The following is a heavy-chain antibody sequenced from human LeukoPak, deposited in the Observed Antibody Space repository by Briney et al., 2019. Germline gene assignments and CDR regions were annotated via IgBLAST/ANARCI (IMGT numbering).Heavy chain of an antibody. J-gene: IGHJ1*01. CDR2: MNQDGSEK. D-gene: IGHD3-16*01. CDR1: GFTFSIYW. V-gene: IGHV3-7*03. Sequence: GGSLRLSCAASGFTFSIYWMSWVRHAPGKGREWIANMNQDGSEKYYVDSVKGRFTISRDNAKNSVYLQMNSLKAEDTAVYYCAKEDREGVVPYFQHWGQGTLVTVSS. CDR3: AKEDREGVVPYFQH.